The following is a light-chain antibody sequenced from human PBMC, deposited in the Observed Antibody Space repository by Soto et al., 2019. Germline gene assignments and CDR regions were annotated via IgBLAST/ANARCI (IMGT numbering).Light chain of an antibody. CDR3: CSYAGSNNMV. Sequence: QSALTQPPSASGSPGQSVTISCTGTSSDIGGYNSVSWYQQHPDKAPKLMIYEVTRRPSGVPDRFSGSKSSNTASLTVSGLQAEDEDDYYCCSYAGSNNMVFGGGTKLTVL. V-gene: IGLV2-8*01. CDR1: SSDIGGYNS. J-gene: IGLJ2*01. CDR2: EVT.